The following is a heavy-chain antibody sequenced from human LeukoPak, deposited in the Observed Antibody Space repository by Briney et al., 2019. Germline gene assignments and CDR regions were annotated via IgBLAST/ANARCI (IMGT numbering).Heavy chain of an antibody. J-gene: IGHJ4*02. CDR3: AKAGDTSSSPLFLD. V-gene: IGHV3-23*01. CDR1: GGTFSSYA. CDR2: ISGSGDST. Sequence: SCKASGGTFSSYAMSWVRQAPGKGLEWVSAISGSGDSTYYADSVKGRFTISRDNSKNTLYLQMNSLRADDTAVYYCAKAGDTSSSPLFLDWGQGTLVTVSS. D-gene: IGHD6-6*01.